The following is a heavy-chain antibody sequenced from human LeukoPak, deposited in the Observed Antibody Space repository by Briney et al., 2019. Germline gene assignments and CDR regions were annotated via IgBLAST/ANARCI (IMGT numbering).Heavy chain of an antibody. CDR2: IREDGSEK. V-gene: IGHV3-7*01. J-gene: IGHJ5*02. CDR3: ASGRELEPAWFDP. D-gene: IGHD1-1*01. CDR1: GFTFNNYW. Sequence: PGGSLRLSCAASGFTFNNYWMSWVRQAPGKGLEWVANIREDGSEKYYVDSVKGQFTISRDNAKNSLFLQMNSLRAEDTAVYYCASGRELEPAWFDPWGQGTLVTVSS.